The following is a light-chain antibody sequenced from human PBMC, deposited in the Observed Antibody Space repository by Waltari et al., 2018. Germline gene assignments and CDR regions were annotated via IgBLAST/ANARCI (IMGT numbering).Light chain of an antibody. CDR1: QNILYNSNNRNY. J-gene: IGKJ2*01. CDR3: QQYYSTPFT. Sequence: DIVMTQSPDSLAVSLGERATVNCKSSQNILYNSNNRNYLAWYQQKPGQPPKRLIYWASTRESGVPDRFSGSGSGTDFTLTISSLQAEDVAVYFCQQYYSTPFTFGQGTKLEIK. V-gene: IGKV4-1*01. CDR2: WAS.